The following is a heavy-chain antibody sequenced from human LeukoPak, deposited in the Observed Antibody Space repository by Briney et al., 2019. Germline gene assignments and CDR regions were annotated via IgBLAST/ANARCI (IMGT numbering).Heavy chain of an antibody. CDR1: GGSISSYY. CDR2: IYYSGST. CDR3: AGDGYKTNWYFDL. V-gene: IGHV4-59*01. D-gene: IGHD5-24*01. Sequence: PSETLSLTCTVSGGSISSYYWSWIRQPPGKGLEWIGYIYYSGSTNYNPSLKCRVTISVDTSKNQFSLKLSSVTAADTAVYYCAGDGYKTNWYFDLWGRGTLVTVSS. J-gene: IGHJ2*01.